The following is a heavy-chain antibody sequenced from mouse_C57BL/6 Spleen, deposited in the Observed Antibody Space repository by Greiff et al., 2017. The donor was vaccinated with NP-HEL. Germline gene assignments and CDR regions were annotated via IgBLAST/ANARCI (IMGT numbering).Heavy chain of an antibody. CDR1: GFTFSDYG. J-gene: IGHJ2*01. CDR2: ISSGSSTI. V-gene: IGHV5-17*01. D-gene: IGHD3-2*02. Sequence: EVKVVESGGGLVKPGGSLKLSCAASGFTFSDYGMHWVRQAPEKGLEWVAYISSGSSTIYYADTVKGRFTISRDNAKNTLFLQMTSLRSEDTAMYYCARGSGQYYFDYWGQGTTLTVSS. CDR3: ARGSGQYYFDY.